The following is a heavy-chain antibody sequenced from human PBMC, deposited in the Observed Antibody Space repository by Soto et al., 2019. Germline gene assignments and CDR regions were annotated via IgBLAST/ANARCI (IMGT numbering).Heavy chain of an antibody. CDR2: IKSKTDGGTT. V-gene: IGHV3-15*01. Sequence: GGSLRLSCAASGFTFSNAWMSWVRQAPGKGLEWVGRIKSKTDGGTTDHAAPVKGRFTISRDDSKNTLYLQMNSLKTEDTAVYYCTTDSIYGDYDTTGDYYYGMDVWGQGTTVTVSS. J-gene: IGHJ6*02. CDR1: GFTFSNAW. D-gene: IGHD4-17*01. CDR3: TTDSIYGDYDTTGDYYYGMDV.